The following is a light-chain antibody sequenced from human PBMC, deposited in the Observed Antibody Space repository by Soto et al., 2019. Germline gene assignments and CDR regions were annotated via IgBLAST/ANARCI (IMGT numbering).Light chain of an antibody. V-gene: IGKV4-1*01. CDR1: QSVLYSSNNNNY. CDR3: QQYYRPWT. Sequence: DIVMTQSPDSLAVSLGERATINCKSSQSVLYSSNNNNYLAWYQQKPGQPPKLIIYWASTRESGVPDRFSGSGSGTDFTLTISSLQAEDVAVYYCQQYYRPWTFGQGTKVEIK. J-gene: IGKJ1*01. CDR2: WAS.